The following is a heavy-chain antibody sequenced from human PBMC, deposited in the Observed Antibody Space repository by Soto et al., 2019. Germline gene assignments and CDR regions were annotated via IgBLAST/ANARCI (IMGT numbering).Heavy chain of an antibody. D-gene: IGHD1-7*01. CDR1: GFTFSSYW. CDR2: IHNDGSTT. J-gene: IGHJ4*01. Sequence: PGGSLRLSCAASGFTFSSYWMHWVRQAPGKALMWVSRIHNDGSTTRYADSVKGRFTISRDNAKNTLYLQMSSLRVEDTAVYYCARDNWNSYWGQGTLVTVSS. V-gene: IGHV3-74*01. CDR3: ARDNWNSY.